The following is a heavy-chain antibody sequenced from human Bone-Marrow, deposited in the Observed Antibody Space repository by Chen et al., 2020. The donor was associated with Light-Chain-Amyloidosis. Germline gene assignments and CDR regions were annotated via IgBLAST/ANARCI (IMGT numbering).Heavy chain of an antibody. J-gene: IGHJ6*03. CDR1: GFTFDDYA. V-gene: IGHV3-9*01. Sequence: EVQLVESGGGLVQPGGCLRLSCAASGFTFDDYAMHWVRQAPGKGLEWVSGISWNSGSIGYADSVKGRFTISRDNAKNSLYLQMNSLRAEDTAVYYCAREAARRYYYYYMDVWGKGTTVTVSS. CDR2: ISWNSGSI. D-gene: IGHD6-6*01. CDR3: AREAARRYYYYYMDV.